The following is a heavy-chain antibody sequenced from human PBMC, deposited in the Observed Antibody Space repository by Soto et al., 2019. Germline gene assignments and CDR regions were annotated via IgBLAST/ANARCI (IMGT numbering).Heavy chain of an antibody. CDR2: IYHSGST. CDR3: ARHGAHYDFCSGATRATEFDT. CDR1: GDSISSSSYY. D-gene: IGHD3-3*01. J-gene: IGHJ5*02. V-gene: IGHV4-39*01. Sequence: PSETLSLTCTVSGDSISSSSYYWVWIRQPPGKGLEWIGSIYHSGSTYYNPSLKSRVTISVDTPKNHFSLKLRSVTAADTAVYYCARHGAHYDFCSGATRATEFDTWGQRNLVTISS.